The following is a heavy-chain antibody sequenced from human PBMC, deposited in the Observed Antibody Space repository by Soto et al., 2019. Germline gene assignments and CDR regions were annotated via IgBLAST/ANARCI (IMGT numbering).Heavy chain of an antibody. CDR1: GFTFSSYG. D-gene: IGHD2-15*01. CDR3: ARDTGYCSGGSCYSGPVDS. J-gene: IGHJ4*02. CDR2: IWYDGSNK. V-gene: IGHV3-33*01. Sequence: GGSLRLSCAASGFTFSSYGMHWVRQAPGKGLEWVAVIWYDGSNKYYADSVKGRFTISRDNSKNTLYLQMNSLRDEDTSVYYCARDTGYCSGGSCYSGPVDSWGQGTRVTVPS.